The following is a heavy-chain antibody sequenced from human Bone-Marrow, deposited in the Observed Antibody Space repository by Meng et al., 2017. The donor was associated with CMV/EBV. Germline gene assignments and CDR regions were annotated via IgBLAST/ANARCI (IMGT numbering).Heavy chain of an antibody. CDR2: INPNSGGT. D-gene: IGHD3-3*01. J-gene: IGHJ6*02. CDR1: GYTFTSYG. V-gene: IGHV1-2*02. Sequence: ASVKVSCKASGYTFTSYGTSWVRQAPGQELEWMGWINPNSGGTNYAQKFQGRVTRTRDTSISTAYMELSRLRSDDTAVYYCARERGPGGDFWSGYYSYYYYGMDVWGQGTTVTVSS. CDR3: ARERGPGGDFWSGYYSYYYYGMDV.